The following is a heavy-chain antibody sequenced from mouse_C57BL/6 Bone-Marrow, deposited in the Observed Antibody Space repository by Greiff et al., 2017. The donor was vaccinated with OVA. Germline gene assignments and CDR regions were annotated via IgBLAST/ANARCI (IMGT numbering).Heavy chain of an antibody. V-gene: IGHV1-26*01. CDR1: GYTFTDYY. D-gene: IGHD1-1*01. CDR3: ARGPCYGSSPFV. J-gene: IGHJ1*03. Sequence: VQLQQSGPELVKPGASVKISCKASGYTFTDYYMNWVKQSHGKSLEWIGDINPNNGGTSYNQKFKGKATLTVDKSSSTAYMELRSLTSEDSAVYYCARGPCYGSSPFVWGTGTTVTVSS. CDR2: INPNNGGT.